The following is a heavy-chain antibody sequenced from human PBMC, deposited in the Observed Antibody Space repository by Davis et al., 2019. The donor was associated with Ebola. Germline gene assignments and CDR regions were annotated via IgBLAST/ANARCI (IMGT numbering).Heavy chain of an antibody. CDR3: ARGDRNYYGSGSYSIGYAY. CDR1: GYSISSGYY. J-gene: IGHJ4*02. Sequence: PSETLSLTCTVSGYSISSGYYWGWIRQPPGKGLEWIGSIYHSGSTYYNPSLKSRVTISVDTSKNQFSLKLSSVTAADTAVYYCARGDRNYYGSGSYSIGYAYWGQGTLVTVSS. CDR2: IYHSGST. V-gene: IGHV4-38-2*02. D-gene: IGHD3-10*01.